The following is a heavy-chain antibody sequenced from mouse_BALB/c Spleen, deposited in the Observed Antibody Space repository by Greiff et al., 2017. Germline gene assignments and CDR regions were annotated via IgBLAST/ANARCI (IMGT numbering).Heavy chain of an antibody. V-gene: IGHV5-12-1*01. CDR1: GFAFSSYD. J-gene: IGHJ2*01. Sequence: EVKLVESGGGLVKPGGSLKLSCAASGFAFSSYDMSWVRQTPEKRLEWVAYISSGGGSTYYPDTVKGRFTISRDNAKNTLYLQMSSLKSEDTAMYYCARQGGNYVRFDYWGQGTTLTVSS. CDR2: ISSGGGST. CDR3: ARQGGNYVRFDY. D-gene: IGHD2-1*01.